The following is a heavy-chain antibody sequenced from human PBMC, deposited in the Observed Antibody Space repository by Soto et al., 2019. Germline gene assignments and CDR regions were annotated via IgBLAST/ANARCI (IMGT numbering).Heavy chain of an antibody. V-gene: IGHV3-23*01. Sequence: EVQLLESGGGLVQPGGSLRLSSEASGFTFSTYAMSWVRQAPGKGLEWVSAISDSDTKTYYADSVKGRFTISRDTSKNTLDLQMNSLRADDTAVYYCAIRGLGYGHGYFDYWGQGTLVTVSS. CDR3: AIRGLGYGHGYFDY. CDR1: GFTFSTYA. CDR2: ISDSDTKT. D-gene: IGHD5-18*01. J-gene: IGHJ4*02.